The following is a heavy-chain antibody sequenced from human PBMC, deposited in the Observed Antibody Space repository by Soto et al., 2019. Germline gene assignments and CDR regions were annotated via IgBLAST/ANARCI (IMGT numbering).Heavy chain of an antibody. CDR3: ARSRLLWFGELSHMDV. V-gene: IGHV4-59*08. CDR1: GGSISSYY. D-gene: IGHD3-10*01. Sequence: SETLSLTCTVSGGSISSYYWSWIRQPPGKGLEWIGYIYYSGSTNYNPSLKSRVTISVDTSKNQFSLKLSSVTAADTAVYYCARSRLLWFGELSHMDVWGKGTTVTVSS. CDR2: IYYSGST. J-gene: IGHJ6*03.